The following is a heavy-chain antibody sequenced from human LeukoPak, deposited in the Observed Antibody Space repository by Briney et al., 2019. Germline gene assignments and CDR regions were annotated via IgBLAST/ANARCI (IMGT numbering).Heavy chain of an antibody. V-gene: IGHV4-61*02. CDR2: IYFSGST. CDR3: ARALGGYFDY. CDR1: GGSISSGSYY. D-gene: IGHD3-10*01. J-gene: IGHJ4*02. Sequence: PSETLSLTCTVSGGSISSGSYYWSWIRQPAGKGLEWIGRIYFSGSTNYNPSLKSRVTMSVDTSKNQFSLRLSSVTAADTAVYYCARALGGYFDYWGQGTLVTVSS.